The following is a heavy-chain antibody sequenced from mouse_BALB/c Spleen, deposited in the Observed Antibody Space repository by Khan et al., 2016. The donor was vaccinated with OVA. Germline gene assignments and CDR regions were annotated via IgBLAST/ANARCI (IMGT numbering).Heavy chain of an antibody. J-gene: IGHJ3*01. V-gene: IGHV3-8*02. CDR3: ARSTYRYAFAY. Sequence: EVQLVESGPSLVKPSQTLSLTCSVTGDSITSGYWNWIRKFPGNKLEYMGYMIYSGNTYYNPSLKSRISITRHTSKNPYYLLLNSVTTEDTATYYCARSTYRYAFAYWGQGTLVTVSA. CDR1: GDSITSGY. D-gene: IGHD2-14*01. CDR2: MIYSGNT.